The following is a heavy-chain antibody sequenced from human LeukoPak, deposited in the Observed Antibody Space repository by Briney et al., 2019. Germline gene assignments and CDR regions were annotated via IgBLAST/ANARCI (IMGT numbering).Heavy chain of an antibody. Sequence: PSETLSLTCAVYGGSFSGYYWSWIRQPPGKGLEWIGEINHSGSTYYNPSLKSRVTISVDRSKNQFPLKLSSVTAADTAVYYCARQYNWNDAGNNWFDPWGQGTLVTVSS. D-gene: IGHD1-1*01. J-gene: IGHJ5*02. CDR2: INHSGST. V-gene: IGHV4-34*01. CDR3: ARQYNWNDAGNNWFDP. CDR1: GGSFSGYY.